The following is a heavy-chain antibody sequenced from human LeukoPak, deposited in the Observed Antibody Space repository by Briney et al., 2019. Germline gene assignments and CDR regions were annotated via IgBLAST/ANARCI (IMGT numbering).Heavy chain of an antibody. J-gene: IGHJ6*02. CDR1: GYTFTGYF. CDR2: INPNSGGT. V-gene: IGHV1-2*04. CDR3: ARDRLGTHYYYYGMDV. Sequence: ASVKVSCKVSGYTFTGYFMHWVRQAPGQGLEWMGWINPNSGGTNYAQNFQGWVTMTRDTSITTAYMELSRLRSDDTAVYYCARDRLGTHYYYYGMDVWGQGTTVTVSS.